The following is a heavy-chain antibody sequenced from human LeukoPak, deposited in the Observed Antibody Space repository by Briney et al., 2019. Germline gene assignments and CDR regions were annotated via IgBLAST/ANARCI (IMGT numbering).Heavy chain of an antibody. CDR2: IWYDGSNK. CDR3: ARDPASSGPSPYYYYGMDV. D-gene: IGHD6-19*01. J-gene: IGHJ6*02. V-gene: IGHV3-33*01. CDR1: GFTFSSYG. Sequence: GGSLRLYCAASGFTFSSYGMHWVRQAPGKGLEWVAVIWYDGSNKYYADSVKGRFTISRDNSKNTLYLQMNSLRAEDTAVYYCARDPASSGPSPYYYYGMDVWGQGTTVTVSS.